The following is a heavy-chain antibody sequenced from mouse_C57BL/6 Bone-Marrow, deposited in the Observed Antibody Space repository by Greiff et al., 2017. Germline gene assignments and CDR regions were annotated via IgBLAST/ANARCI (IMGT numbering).Heavy chain of an antibody. CDR2: ISSGSSTN. CDR3: ARPGYGSPDY. D-gene: IGHD1-1*01. J-gene: IGHJ4*01. Sequence: EVKLMESGGGLVKPGGSLKLSCAASGFTFSDYGMHWVRQAPEKGLEWVAYISSGSSTNYYADTVKGRFTISRDNAKNTLFLQMTSLRSEDTAMYYCARPGYGSPDYWGQGTSVTVSS. CDR1: GFTFSDYG. V-gene: IGHV5-17*01.